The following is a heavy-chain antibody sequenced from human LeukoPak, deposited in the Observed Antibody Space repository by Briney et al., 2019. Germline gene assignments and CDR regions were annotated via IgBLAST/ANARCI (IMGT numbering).Heavy chain of an antibody. J-gene: IGHJ4*02. CDR3: AKHDYGDHDYFDY. Sequence: GGSLRISCAASGVTLSDHVMRWVRQDPDKGLEWVAMISYDGNNKYYADSVKGRFTISRDNSKDTLYLQMNSLRAEDTAVYYCAKHDYGDHDYFDYWGQGTLVTVSS. D-gene: IGHD4/OR15-4a*01. CDR1: GVTLSDHV. CDR2: ISYDGNNK. V-gene: IGHV3-30*18.